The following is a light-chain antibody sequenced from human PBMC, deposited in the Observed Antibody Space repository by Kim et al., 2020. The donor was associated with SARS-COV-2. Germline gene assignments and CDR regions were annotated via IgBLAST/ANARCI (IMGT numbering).Light chain of an antibody. Sequence: SRGPGDSATCTGRASESISIDLDWQKQEPGQAPRLHGYDASTRATGVTARCSGSGSGSNFTLSISSLEPEDFAVYYCQKRSNWPPTFGGGTKLEI. CDR2: DAS. CDR3: QKRSNWPPT. V-gene: IGKV3-11*01. CDR1: ESISID. J-gene: IGKJ4*01.